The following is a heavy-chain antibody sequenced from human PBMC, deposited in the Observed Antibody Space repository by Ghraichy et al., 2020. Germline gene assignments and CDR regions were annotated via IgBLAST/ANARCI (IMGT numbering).Heavy chain of an antibody. J-gene: IGHJ4*02. CDR1: GFTFSSYA. Sequence: ETLSLTCAASGFTFSSYAMSWVRQAPGKGLEWVSAISGSGGSTYYADSVKGRFTISRDNSKNTLYLQMNSLRAEDTAVYYCAKLKDGGYDSGFDYWGQGTLVTVSS. D-gene: IGHD5-12*01. V-gene: IGHV3-23*01. CDR3: AKLKDGGYDSGFDY. CDR2: ISGSGGST.